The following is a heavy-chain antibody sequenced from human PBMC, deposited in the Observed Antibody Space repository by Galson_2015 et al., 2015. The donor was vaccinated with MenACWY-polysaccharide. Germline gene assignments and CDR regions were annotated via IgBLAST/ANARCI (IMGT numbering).Heavy chain of an antibody. CDR3: ARDGSRGGVGASDH. Sequence: SLRLSSAASGFTFSTYWMSWVRQAPGEGLEWVANIKQDGSEKNYVQSVKGRFTISRDNAKNSLYLQVNSLRAEDTAVYYCARDGSRGGVGASDHWGQGTLVTVSS. CDR2: IKQDGSEK. V-gene: IGHV3-7*05. J-gene: IGHJ4*02. CDR1: GFTFSTYW. D-gene: IGHD1-26*01.